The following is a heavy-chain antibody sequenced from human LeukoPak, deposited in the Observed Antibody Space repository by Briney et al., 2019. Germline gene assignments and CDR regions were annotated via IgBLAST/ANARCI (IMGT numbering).Heavy chain of an antibody. V-gene: IGHV3-33*06. Sequence: GGSLRLSCAASGFTFSSYGMHWVRQAPGKGLEWVAVIWYDGSNKYYADSVKGRFTISRDNSKNTLYLQMNSLRAEDTAVYYCAKDRNQAGSLDYWGQGTLVTVSS. CDR3: AKDRNQAGSLDY. CDR2: IWYDGSNK. CDR1: GFTFSSYG. J-gene: IGHJ4*02. D-gene: IGHD1-26*01.